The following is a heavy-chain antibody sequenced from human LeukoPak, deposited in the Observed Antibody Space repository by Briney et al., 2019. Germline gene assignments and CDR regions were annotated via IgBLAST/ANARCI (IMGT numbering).Heavy chain of an antibody. CDR1: GFTFSNSA. CDR2: ISGSGGST. J-gene: IGHJ4*02. V-gene: IGHV3-23*01. Sequence: TGGSLRLSCAASGFTFSNSAMSWVRQAPGKGLEWVSAISGSGGSTYYADSVKGRFTISRDNAKNTLYLQMNSLRAEDTAVYYCARDYDSSGYDSRLNYWGQGTLVTVSS. D-gene: IGHD3-22*01. CDR3: ARDYDSSGYDSRLNY.